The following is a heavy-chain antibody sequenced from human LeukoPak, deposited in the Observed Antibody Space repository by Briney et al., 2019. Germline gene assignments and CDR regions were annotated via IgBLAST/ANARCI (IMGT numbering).Heavy chain of an antibody. Sequence: GASVKVSCKASGYTFTGYYMHWVRQAPGQGLEWMGWINPNSGGTNYAQKFQGRVTMTRDTSISTAYMELSRLRSDDTAVYYCARVRITMVRGPKEGSLDYWGQGTLVTVSS. J-gene: IGHJ4*02. CDR2: INPNSGGT. D-gene: IGHD3-10*01. CDR1: GYTFTGYY. V-gene: IGHV1-2*02. CDR3: ARVRITMVRGPKEGSLDY.